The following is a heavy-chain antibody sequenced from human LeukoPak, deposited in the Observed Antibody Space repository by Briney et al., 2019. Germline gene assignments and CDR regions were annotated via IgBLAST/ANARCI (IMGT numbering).Heavy chain of an antibody. V-gene: IGHV3-48*02. Sequence: PGGSLRLSCAASGFTFSSYSMNWIRQAPGKGLEWVSYISSSSSPIYFADSVKGRFTISRDNAKNSLHLQINSLRDEDTAVYYCAIRGYYDTTYAYDYHAMDVWGQGTAVTVSS. CDR3: AIRGYYDTTYAYDYHAMDV. D-gene: IGHD3-22*01. CDR2: ISSSSSPI. CDR1: GFTFSSYS. J-gene: IGHJ6*02.